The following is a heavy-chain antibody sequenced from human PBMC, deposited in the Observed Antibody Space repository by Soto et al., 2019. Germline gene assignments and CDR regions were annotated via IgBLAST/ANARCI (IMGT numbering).Heavy chain of an antibody. CDR2: ISSSGGTT. CDR1: GFTFSSYP. D-gene: IGHD5-18*01. Sequence: GGSLRLSCAASGFTFSSYPMNWVRQAPGEGLEWVSSISSSGGTTYYADSVKGRFTISRDNSKNKVYLQMNSLRAEDTALYYCARGYSYVWGRGTLVTV. J-gene: IGHJ4*02. CDR3: ARGYSYV. V-gene: IGHV3-23*01.